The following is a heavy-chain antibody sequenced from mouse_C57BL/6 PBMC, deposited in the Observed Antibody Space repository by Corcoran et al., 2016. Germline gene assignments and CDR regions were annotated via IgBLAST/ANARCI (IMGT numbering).Heavy chain of an antibody. CDR3: ARSLYGYGGAY. Sequence: QIQLVQSGPELKKPGETVKISCKASGYTFTTYGMSWVKQAPGKGLKWMGWINTYSGVPTYADDFKGRFAFSLETSASTAYLQINNLKNEDTATYFCARSLYGYGGAYWGQGTLVTVSA. CDR1: GYTFTTYG. V-gene: IGHV9-3*01. J-gene: IGHJ3*01. CDR2: INTYSGVP. D-gene: IGHD2-2*01.